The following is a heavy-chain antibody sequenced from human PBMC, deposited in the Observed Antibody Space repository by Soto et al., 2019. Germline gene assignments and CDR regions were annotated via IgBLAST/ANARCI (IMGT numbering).Heavy chain of an antibody. Sequence: QEPLDQWGAGLLKPSETLSLACAVYAGSFSGYYWSWIRQSPGKGLEWIGESNHSGSTNYNPSLMSRVTISVDTSKSRFSLQLSSVTAADTGVYYGARGSGNYNCWSGYSPRENYYMDVWGKGTTVTVSS. V-gene: IGHV4-34*01. CDR1: AGSFSGYY. J-gene: IGHJ6*03. CDR2: SNHSGST. D-gene: IGHD3-3*01. CDR3: ARGSGNYNCWSGYSPRENYYMDV.